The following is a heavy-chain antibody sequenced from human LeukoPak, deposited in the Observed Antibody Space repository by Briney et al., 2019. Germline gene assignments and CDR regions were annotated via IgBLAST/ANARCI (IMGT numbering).Heavy chain of an antibody. V-gene: IGHV3-23*01. J-gene: IGHJ6*03. Sequence: PGGSLRLSCAASGFDFTAYGMSWVRQAPGKGLEWVSGISASGLDTYYADSVTGRFTISRDNSKNTVHLLMNSLRAEDSAMYYCAKYGPGFGVVIEYLMDVWGKGTRVTVSS. CDR3: AKYGPGFGVVIEYLMDV. CDR1: GFDFTAYG. CDR2: ISASGLDT. D-gene: IGHD3-3*01.